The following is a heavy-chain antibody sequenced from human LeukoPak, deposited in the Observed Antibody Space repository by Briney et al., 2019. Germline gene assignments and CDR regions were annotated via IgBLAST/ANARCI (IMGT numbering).Heavy chain of an antibody. CDR1: GFTLSSYW. Sequence: GGSLRLSCAVSGFTLSSYWMHWVRQAPGKGLVWVSRIDSDGSTTDYADSVKGRFTISRDNGNNTLYLQMNSLRAEDAGVYYCARGLTLLGYCSSTSCLMNYWGQGTLVTVSS. D-gene: IGHD2-2*01. CDR2: IDSDGSTT. V-gene: IGHV3-74*01. CDR3: ARGLTLLGYCSSTSCLMNY. J-gene: IGHJ4*02.